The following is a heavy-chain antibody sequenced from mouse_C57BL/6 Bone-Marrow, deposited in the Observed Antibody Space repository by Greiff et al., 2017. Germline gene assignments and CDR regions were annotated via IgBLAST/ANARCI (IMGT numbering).Heavy chain of an antibody. CDR1: GFTLTDDY. Sequence: VQLQQSGAELVRPGASVKLSCTASGFTLTDDYMHWVKQRPEQGLEWIGWIDPENGDTESASKFQGKAPITADKSSNTAYLQLSSLTSADTAVYDCTTAVSLYWGQGTTLTVSS. J-gene: IGHJ2*01. CDR2: IDPENGDT. CDR3: TTAVSLY. V-gene: IGHV14-4*01.